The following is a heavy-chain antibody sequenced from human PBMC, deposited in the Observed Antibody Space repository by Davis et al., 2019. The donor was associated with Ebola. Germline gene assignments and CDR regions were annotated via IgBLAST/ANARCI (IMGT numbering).Heavy chain of an antibody. CDR2: INHSGST. D-gene: IGHD3-10*01. CDR1: GGSFSGYY. Sequence: MPGGSLRLSCAVYGGSFSGYYWSWIRQPPGKGLEWIGKINHSGSTNYNPSLKSRVTISVDTSKNQFSLKLSSVTAADTAVYYCAGYMVQGVIVAFDIWGQGTMVTVSS. CDR3: AGYMVQGVIVAFDI. V-gene: IGHV4-34*01. J-gene: IGHJ3*02.